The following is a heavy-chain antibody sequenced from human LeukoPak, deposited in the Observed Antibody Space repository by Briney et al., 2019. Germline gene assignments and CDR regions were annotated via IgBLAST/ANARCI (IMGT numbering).Heavy chain of an antibody. V-gene: IGHV3-23*01. CDR3: AKNGDRGAYCTGGTCYPYFYYYMDV. Sequence: GGSLRLSCAASGLTFSSYGMSWVRQAPGKGLEWVSSISSTGGTTYYADSVKGRFTISRDNSKNTLYLQMNSLRAEDTAIYYCAKNGDRGAYCTGGTCYPYFYYYMDVWGKGTTVTI. J-gene: IGHJ6*03. D-gene: IGHD2-15*01. CDR1: GLTFSSYG. CDR2: ISSTGGTT.